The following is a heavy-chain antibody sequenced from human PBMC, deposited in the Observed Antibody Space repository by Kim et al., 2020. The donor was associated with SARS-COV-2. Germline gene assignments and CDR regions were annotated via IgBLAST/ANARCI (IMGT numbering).Heavy chain of an antibody. CDR2: ISHYNGET. J-gene: IGHJ5*02. V-gene: IGHV1-18*04. Sequence: ASVKVSCKASGYTFTKYGINWVRQVPGQGLEWMGWISHYNGETDYAQKVQGRVTMTTDISTETVYLELRSLRSDDTSIYYCARDLEADASRAGRLGSWGQGNLVTVS. CDR3: ARDLEADASRAGRLGS. CDR1: GYTFTKYG. D-gene: IGHD1-26*01.